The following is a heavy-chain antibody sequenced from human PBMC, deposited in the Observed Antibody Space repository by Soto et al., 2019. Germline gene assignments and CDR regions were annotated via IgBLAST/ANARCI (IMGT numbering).Heavy chain of an antibody. J-gene: IGHJ4*02. D-gene: IGHD1-26*01. CDR3: ARDDSGFSGSHYIDYFNY. V-gene: IGHV1-3*01. CDR2: INGGNGIT. CDR1: GNTVPNYA. Sequence: GASVKVSCKASGNTVPNYAIHWVRQAPGQRLERMRWINGGNGITYYSEHFHGRVTFTRDTSAGIVYMQLSSLTSEDTAVYYCARDDSGFSGSHYIDYFNYWGQGTLVTVSS.